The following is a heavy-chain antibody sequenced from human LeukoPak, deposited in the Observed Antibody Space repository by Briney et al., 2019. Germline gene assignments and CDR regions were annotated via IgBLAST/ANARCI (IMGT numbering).Heavy chain of an antibody. J-gene: IGHJ4*02. V-gene: IGHV3-23*01. CDR2: ISGGGST. D-gene: IGHD1-26*01. CDR3: ARDMYSGSYFDY. CDR1: GFTFSSYA. Sequence: GGSLRLSCAASGFTFSSYAMSCVRQAPGKGLEWVSTISGGGSTYYADSVKGRFTISRDNSKNTLYLQMNSLRAEDTAVYYCARDMYSGSYFDYWGQGTLVTVSS.